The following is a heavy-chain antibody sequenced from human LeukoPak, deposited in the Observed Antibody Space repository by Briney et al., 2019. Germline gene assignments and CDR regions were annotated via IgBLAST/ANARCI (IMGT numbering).Heavy chain of an antibody. CDR1: GFAFSNYA. CDR3: AKGHSGSS. D-gene: IGHD1-26*01. V-gene: IGHV3-23*01. Sequence: KPGGSLRLSCAASGFAFSNYAMSWVRQAPAKGLEWVSTIGVDADAGSTYYAGSVKGRFIISRDNSKNRLFLQMNSLRAEDTAVYYCAKGHSGSSWGQGTLVTVSS. CDR2: IGVDADAGST. J-gene: IGHJ5*02.